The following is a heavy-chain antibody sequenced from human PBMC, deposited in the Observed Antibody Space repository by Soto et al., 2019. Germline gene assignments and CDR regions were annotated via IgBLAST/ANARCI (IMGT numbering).Heavy chain of an antibody. CDR3: ARVQLLPNPAFDF. CDR2: ISPRNGNT. Sequence: QVQLVQSGAEVRKPGASVKVSCKTSGYTFSTYGINWVRQAPGQHLESLGWISPRNGNTNYAQNVQGRVTLTTDASTGTAYLDLKNLRSDDTAVYYCARVQLLPNPAFDFWGQGTLVTVSS. CDR1: GYTFSTYG. V-gene: IGHV1-18*04. J-gene: IGHJ4*02. D-gene: IGHD5-18*01.